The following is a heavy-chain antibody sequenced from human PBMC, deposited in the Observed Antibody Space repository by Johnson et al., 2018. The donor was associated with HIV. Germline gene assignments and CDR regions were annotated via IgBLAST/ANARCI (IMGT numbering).Heavy chain of an antibody. V-gene: IGHV3-30*03. CDR3: ARDRRYYGSGSYGGAFDI. Sequence: QVQLVESGGGVVQPGRSLTLSCAASQFNFASYGMHWVRQAPGKGLEWVASISNDGTKKYHAESVWDRFSISKDNSKNTLYLQMNSLRAEDTALYYCARDRRYYGSGSYGGAFDIWGQGTMVTVSS. J-gene: IGHJ3*02. CDR2: ISNDGTKK. CDR1: QFNFASYG. D-gene: IGHD3-10*01.